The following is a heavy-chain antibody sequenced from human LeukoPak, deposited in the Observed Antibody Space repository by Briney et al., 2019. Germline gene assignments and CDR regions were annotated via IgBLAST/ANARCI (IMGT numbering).Heavy chain of an antibody. CDR2: IYYSGST. V-gene: IGHV4-39*01. CDR1: GGSISSSSYY. J-gene: IGHJ4*02. Sequence: PSETLSLTCTVSGGSISSSSYYWGWIRQPPGKGLEWIGSIYYSGSTYYNPSLKSRVTISVDTSKNQFSLKLSSVTAADTAVYYCASRYYDFWSGSSGFDYWGQGTLVTVSS. CDR3: ASRYYDFWSGSSGFDY. D-gene: IGHD3-3*01.